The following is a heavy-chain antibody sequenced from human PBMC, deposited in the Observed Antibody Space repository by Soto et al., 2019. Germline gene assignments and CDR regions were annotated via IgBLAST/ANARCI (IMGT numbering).Heavy chain of an antibody. CDR3: AKGLYYDFWSGFSVSRDAFDI. J-gene: IGHJ3*02. V-gene: IGHV3-23*01. D-gene: IGHD3-3*01. CDR1: GFTFSSYA. CDR2: ISGSGGST. Sequence: PGGSLRLSCAASGFTFSSYAMSWVRQAPGKGLEWVSAISGSGGSTYYADSVKGRFTIPRDNSKNTLYLQMNSLRAEDTAVYYCAKGLYYDFWSGFSVSRDAFDIWGQGTMVT.